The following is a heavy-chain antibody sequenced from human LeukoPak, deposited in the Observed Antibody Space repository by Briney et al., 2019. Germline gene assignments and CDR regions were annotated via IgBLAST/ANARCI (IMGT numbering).Heavy chain of an antibody. Sequence: SETLSLTCTVSGGSISSYYWSWIRQPPGKGLEWIGYIYYSGSTNYNPSLKSRVTISVDTSKNQFSLKLSSVTAAETAVYYCARDRAGYYGTPFDPWGQGTLVTVSS. J-gene: IGHJ5*02. CDR3: ARDRAGYYGTPFDP. D-gene: IGHD3-9*01. CDR1: GGSISSYY. V-gene: IGHV4-59*01. CDR2: IYYSGST.